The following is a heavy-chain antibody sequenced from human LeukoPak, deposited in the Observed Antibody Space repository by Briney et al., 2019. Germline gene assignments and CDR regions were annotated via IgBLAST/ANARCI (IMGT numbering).Heavy chain of an antibody. D-gene: IGHD5-18*01. V-gene: IGHV5-51*01. CDR2: IYPCDSHT. CDR1: GYSFTSYS. CDR3: ARHLSLDTAMVPAAYYYYYGMDV. J-gene: IGHJ6*02. Sequence: PVEPLKTSCKGSGYSFTSYSIGRVRQMPGKGLAWKGIIYPCDSHTIYTPSFQGQVTISADKSISTAYLQWSSLKASDTAMYYCARHLSLDTAMVPAAYYYYYGMDVWGQGTTVTVSS.